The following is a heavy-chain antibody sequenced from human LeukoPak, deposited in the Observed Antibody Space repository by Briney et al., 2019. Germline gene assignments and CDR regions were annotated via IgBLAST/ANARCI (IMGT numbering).Heavy chain of an antibody. CDR3: AKDLYYDSSGYFDY. CDR2: ISGSGGST. CDR1: GFTFSSYA. J-gene: IGHJ4*02. Sequence: GGSLRLSCAASGFTFSSYAMSWVRHAPGKGLEWVSAISGSGGSTYYADSVKGRFTISRDNSKNTLYLQMNSLRAEDTAVYYCAKDLYYDSSGYFDYWGQGTLVTLSS. D-gene: IGHD3-22*01. V-gene: IGHV3-23*01.